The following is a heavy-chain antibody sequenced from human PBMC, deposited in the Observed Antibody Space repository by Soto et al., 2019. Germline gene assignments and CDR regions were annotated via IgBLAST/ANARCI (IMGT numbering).Heavy chain of an antibody. Sequence: GGSLRLSCAASGFTFSSYAMSWVRQAPGKGLEWVSAISGSGGSTYYADSVKGRFTISRDNSKNTLYLQMNSLRAEDTAVYYCAKAYYDFWSGSRIPPRAYYFDYWGQGTLVTVSS. J-gene: IGHJ4*02. CDR1: GFTFSSYA. V-gene: IGHV3-23*01. D-gene: IGHD3-3*01. CDR3: AKAYYDFWSGSRIPPRAYYFDY. CDR2: ISGSGGST.